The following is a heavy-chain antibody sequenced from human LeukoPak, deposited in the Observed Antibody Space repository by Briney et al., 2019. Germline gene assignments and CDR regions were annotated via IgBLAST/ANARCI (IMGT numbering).Heavy chain of an antibody. V-gene: IGHV5-51*01. D-gene: IGHD2-2*01. Sequence: GESLKISCKGSGYSFTTYWIGWVRQIPGKGLEWMGIIYPGDSDPKYSPSFQGQVAISADKSISTAYLQWSSLKASDTAMYYCARPPRYCSSTSCPLDYWGQGTLVTVSS. CDR1: GYSFTTYW. CDR3: ARPPRYCSSTSCPLDY. J-gene: IGHJ4*02. CDR2: IYPGDSDP.